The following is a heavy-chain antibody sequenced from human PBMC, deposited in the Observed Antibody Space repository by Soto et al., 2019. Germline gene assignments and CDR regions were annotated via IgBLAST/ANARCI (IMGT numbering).Heavy chain of an antibody. Sequence: HLQLQESGPGLVKPSETLSLTCTVSGDSISSSNYYWGWIRQPPGKGLEWIANIYYSGITYCNPSLKSRVAISVDTSKNQFSLKLSSVSAAETAIYYCARSNSGYYKWFDPWGQGTLVTVSS. CDR1: GDSISSSNYY. CDR3: ARSNSGYYKWFDP. CDR2: IYYSGIT. J-gene: IGHJ5*02. V-gene: IGHV4-39*01. D-gene: IGHD3-22*01.